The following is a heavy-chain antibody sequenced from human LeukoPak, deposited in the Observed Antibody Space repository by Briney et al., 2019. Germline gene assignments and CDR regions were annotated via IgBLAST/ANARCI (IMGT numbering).Heavy chain of an antibody. J-gene: IGHJ4*02. CDR1: GGSFSGYY. CDR3: WRGWQGYYFDY. CDR2: INHSGSN. Sequence: SETLSLTCAVYGGSFSGYYWSWIRQPPGKGLEWIGEINHSGSNNYNPYLKSRVTISVDNSKNQFSLKLRTVPAADNAVYYCWRGWQGYYFDYWVQGRLVTGSS. V-gene: IGHV4-34*01.